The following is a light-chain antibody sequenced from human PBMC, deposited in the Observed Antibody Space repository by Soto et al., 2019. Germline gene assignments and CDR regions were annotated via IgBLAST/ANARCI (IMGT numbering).Light chain of an antibody. CDR2: GAS. J-gene: IGKJ1*01. CDR1: QSVSSSY. CDR3: QQYGSSPRT. V-gene: IGKV3-20*01. Sequence: EIVLTQSPGTLSLSPGERATLSCRASQSVSSSYLAWDQQKSGQAPRLLIYGASSRATGIPDRFSGSGSGTDLTLTISRLEPEDFAVYYCQQYGSSPRTFGQGTKVDIK.